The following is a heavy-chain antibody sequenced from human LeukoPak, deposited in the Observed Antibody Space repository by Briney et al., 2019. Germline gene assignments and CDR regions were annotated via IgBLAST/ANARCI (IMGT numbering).Heavy chain of an antibody. CDR3: AKELDTMFFDY. CDR2: AGWAGGTT. V-gene: IGHV3-43*01. Sequence: GGSLRLSCATSGFNFDRYTIHWVRQAPGKGLEWVSLAGWAGGTTFYSDSVRGRFTISRDSGRKSVYLQMNSLTTDDAAFYFCAKELDTMFFDYWGQGALVTVSS. J-gene: IGHJ4*02. CDR1: GFNFDRYT. D-gene: IGHD3-10*02.